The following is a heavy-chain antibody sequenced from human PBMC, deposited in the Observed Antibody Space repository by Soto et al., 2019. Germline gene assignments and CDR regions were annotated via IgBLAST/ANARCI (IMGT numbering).Heavy chain of an antibody. CDR1: GYTFTSYY. J-gene: IGHJ4*02. V-gene: IGHV1-46*03. Sequence: ASVKVSCKASGYTFTSYYIHWVRQAPGQGLEWMGIINPSGGSTSYAQKFQGRVTMTRDTSTSTVYMELSSLRSEDTAVYYCARALLVATIDYWGQGTLVTVSS. CDR2: INPSGGST. CDR3: ARALLVATIDY. D-gene: IGHD5-12*01.